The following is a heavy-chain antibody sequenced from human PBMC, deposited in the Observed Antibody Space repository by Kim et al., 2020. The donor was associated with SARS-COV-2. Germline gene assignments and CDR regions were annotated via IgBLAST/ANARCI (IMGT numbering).Heavy chain of an antibody. D-gene: IGHD3-22*01. CDR1: GFTFSSYA. V-gene: IGHV3-23*01. CDR3: AKDVGPYYDSSGYFDY. Sequence: GGSLRLSCAASGFTFSSYAMSWVRQAPGKGLEWVSAISGSGGSTYYADSVKSRFTISRDNSKNTLYLQMNSLRAEDTAVYYCAKDVGPYYDSSGYFDYWGQGTLVTVSS. CDR2: ISGSGGST. J-gene: IGHJ4*02.